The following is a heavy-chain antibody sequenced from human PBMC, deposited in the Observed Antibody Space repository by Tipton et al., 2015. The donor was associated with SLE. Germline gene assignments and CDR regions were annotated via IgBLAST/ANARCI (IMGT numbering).Heavy chain of an antibody. D-gene: IGHD2-15*01. CDR1: GYSISSGYY. J-gene: IGHJ3*02. CDR3: ARHDPTTPDAFDI. V-gene: IGHV4-38-2*01. Sequence: TLSLTCAVSGYSISSGYYWGWIRQPPGKGLEWIGSIYHSGSTYYNPSLKSRVTISVDTSKNQFSLKLSSVTAADTAVYYCARHDPTTPDAFDIWGQGTMVTVSS. CDR2: IYHSGST.